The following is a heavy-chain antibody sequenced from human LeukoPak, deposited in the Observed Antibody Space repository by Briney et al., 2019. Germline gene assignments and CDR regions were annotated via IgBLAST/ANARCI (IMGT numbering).Heavy chain of an antibody. J-gene: IGHJ4*02. D-gene: IGHD1-26*01. CDR1: GGTFSSYA. Sequence: GASVKVSCKASGGTFSSYAISWVRQAPGQGLGWMGRIIPMIGIPNYARNFQGRVTITADDSTSTAYMELSSLRSEDTAVYYCARLGTHSGSYPFDYWGQGTQVTVSS. CDR3: ARLGTHSGSYPFDY. V-gene: IGHV1-69*04. CDR2: IIPMIGIP.